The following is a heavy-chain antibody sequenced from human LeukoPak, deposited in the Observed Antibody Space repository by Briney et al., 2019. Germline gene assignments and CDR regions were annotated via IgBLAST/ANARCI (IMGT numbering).Heavy chain of an antibody. CDR2: IHYSGST. CDR3: ASYYYDSSGLSFDY. J-gene: IGHJ4*02. V-gene: IGHV4-59*01. D-gene: IGHD3-22*01. Sequence: SETLSLTCTVSGGSISSYYWSWIRQPPGKGLEWIGYIHYSGSTNYNPSLKSRVTISVDTSKNQFSLKLSSVTAADTAVYYCASYYYDSSGLSFDYWGQGTLVTVSS. CDR1: GGSISSYY.